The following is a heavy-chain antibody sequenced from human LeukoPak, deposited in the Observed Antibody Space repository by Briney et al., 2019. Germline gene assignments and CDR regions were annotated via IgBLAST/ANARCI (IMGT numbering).Heavy chain of an antibody. V-gene: IGHV4-59*01. J-gene: IGHJ6*02. CDR1: GDSISSYD. D-gene: IGHD6-13*01. CDR2: IYYSGST. CDR3: ARGSSSWFYYYYYGMDV. Sequence: PSETLSLTCTGSGDSISSYDWSWLRQPPGKGLEWVGYIYYSGSTNYNPSLKSRVTISVDTSKNQFSLKLSSVTAADPAVYYCARGSSSWFYYYYYGMDVWGQGTTVTVSS.